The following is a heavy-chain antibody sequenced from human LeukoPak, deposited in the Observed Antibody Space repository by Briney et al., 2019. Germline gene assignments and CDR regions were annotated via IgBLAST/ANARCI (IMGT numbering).Heavy chain of an antibody. J-gene: IGHJ4*02. CDR1: GGSISSSNW. D-gene: IGHD3-16*02. V-gene: IGHV4-4*02. Sequence: SETLSLTCAVSGGSISSSNWWSWVRQPPGKGLEWIREIYHSGSTNYNPSLNSRVTISVDKSKNQFSLKLSSVTAADTAVYYCARRDYDYVWGSYRPYYFDYWGQGTLVTVSS. CDR3: ARRDYDYVWGSYRPYYFDY. CDR2: IYHSGST.